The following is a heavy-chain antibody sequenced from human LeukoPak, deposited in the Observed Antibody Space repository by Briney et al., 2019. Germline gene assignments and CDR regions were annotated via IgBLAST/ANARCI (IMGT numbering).Heavy chain of an antibody. CDR1: GGSISSSSYY. V-gene: IGHV4-39*07. J-gene: IGHJ4*02. D-gene: IGHD1-26*01. CDR3: AREATVGATRGFDY. Sequence: SETLSLTCTVSGGSISSSSYYWGWIRQPPGKGLEWIGIIYYSGSTYYNPSLKSRVTISVDTSKNQFSLKLSSVTAADTAVYYCAREATVGATRGFDYWGQGTLVTVSS. CDR2: IYYSGST.